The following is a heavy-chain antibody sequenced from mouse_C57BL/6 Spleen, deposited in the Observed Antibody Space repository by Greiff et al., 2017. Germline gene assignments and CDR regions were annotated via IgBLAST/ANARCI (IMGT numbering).Heavy chain of an antibody. D-gene: IGHD3-3*01. V-gene: IGHV1-52*01. CDR2: IDPSDSET. J-gene: IGHJ2*01. CDR1: GYTFTSYW. Sequence: QVHVKQSGPELVKPGSSVKLSCKASGYTFTSYWMHWVKQRPIQGLEWIGNIDPSDSETPYNQKFKDKATLTVDKSSSTAYMQLSSLTSDDSSVYYCARGGLYFAYWGQGTTLTVSS. CDR3: ARGGLYFAY.